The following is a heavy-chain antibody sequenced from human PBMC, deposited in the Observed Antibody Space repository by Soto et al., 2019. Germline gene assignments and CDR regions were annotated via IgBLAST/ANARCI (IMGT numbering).Heavy chain of an antibody. V-gene: IGHV1-69*02. Sequence: QVHLVQSGAELKKPGSSVRVSCKASGDTFSSYTINWVRQAPGLGLEWMGRTIPILSMSNYALKFQGRLTITADKSKSTAYMEMSSLRSEDTAMYYCATSYGSGSQAFDYWGQGALVTVSS. CDR1: GDTFSSYT. CDR2: TIPILSMS. J-gene: IGHJ4*02. D-gene: IGHD3-10*01. CDR3: ATSYGSGSQAFDY.